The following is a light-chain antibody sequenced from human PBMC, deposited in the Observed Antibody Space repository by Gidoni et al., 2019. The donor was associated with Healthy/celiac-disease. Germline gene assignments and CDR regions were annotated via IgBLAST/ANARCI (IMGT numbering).Light chain of an antibody. CDR2: GAS. CDR3: QQYGSSPHT. CDR1: QSVSSSY. V-gene: IGKV3-20*01. Sequence: EIVLTQSPGTLSLSPGERATLSCRASQSVSSSYLAWYQQKPGQAPRLPIYGASSRATGIPDRFSGSGSGTDFTLTLSRLEPEDFAVYYCQQYGSSPHTFGQGTKLEIK. J-gene: IGKJ2*01.